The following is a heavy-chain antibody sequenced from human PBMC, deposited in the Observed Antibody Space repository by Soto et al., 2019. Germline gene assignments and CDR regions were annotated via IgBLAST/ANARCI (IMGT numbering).Heavy chain of an antibody. CDR2: IYYSGST. Sequence: SETLSLTCTVSGGSISSGGYYWSWIRQHPGKGLEWIGYIYYSGSTYYNPSLKSRVTISVDTSKNHFSLKLSSATAADTAVYYCARGREVIGFDYWGQGTLVTVSS. D-gene: IGHD3-10*01. J-gene: IGHJ4*02. V-gene: IGHV4-31*03. CDR1: GGSISSGGYY. CDR3: ARGREVIGFDY.